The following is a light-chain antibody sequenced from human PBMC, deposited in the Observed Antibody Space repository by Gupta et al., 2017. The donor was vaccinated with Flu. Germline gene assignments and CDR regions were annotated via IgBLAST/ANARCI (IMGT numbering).Light chain of an antibody. V-gene: IGKV3-15*01. Sequence: EIVVTQSPATLSVSPGEGVTLQCRASESVSSNLAWYQQKRGQGPRLLIYGASTSATGSTARFSGSGSETELTLSSSSLQSEDFAVYYCQQYYTWPRFGQGTRVEIK. CDR3: QQYYTWPR. J-gene: IGKJ1*01. CDR2: GAS. CDR1: ESVSSN.